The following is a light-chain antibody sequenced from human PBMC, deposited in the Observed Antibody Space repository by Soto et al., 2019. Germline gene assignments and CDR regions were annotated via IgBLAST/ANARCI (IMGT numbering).Light chain of an antibody. CDR3: QQYGSSLGVT. CDR2: GAS. J-gene: IGKJ4*01. V-gene: IGKV3-20*01. Sequence: EIVLTQSPATLSLSPGERATLSCRAIQSVTNSFLAWYQQKPGQAPRLLIYGASRRATGIPDRFTGSGSGTDFTLTISRLEPEDFAVYYCQQYGSSLGVTFGGGTKVDIK. CDR1: QSVTNSF.